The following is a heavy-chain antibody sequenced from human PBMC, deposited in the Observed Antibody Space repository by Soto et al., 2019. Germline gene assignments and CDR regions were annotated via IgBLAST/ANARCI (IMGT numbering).Heavy chain of an antibody. D-gene: IGHD6-19*01. V-gene: IGHV1-2*02. CDR1: GYTFTGYY. CDR2: IYPNSGGT. Sequence: ASVKVSCKASGYTFTGYYIHWVRQAPGQGLEWMGWIYPNSGGTTSAQKFQGGVTMTADTSTSTVYMELSSLRSEDTAVYYCARAGGDIAVAGSHHDAFDIWGQGTMVTVSS. J-gene: IGHJ3*02. CDR3: ARAGGDIAVAGSHHDAFDI.